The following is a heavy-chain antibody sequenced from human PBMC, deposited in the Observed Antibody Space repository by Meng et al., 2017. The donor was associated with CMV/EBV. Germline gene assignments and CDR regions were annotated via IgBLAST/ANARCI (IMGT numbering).Heavy chain of an antibody. CDR1: GFTFSSYA. CDR3: AKALAGTGPFQH. Sequence: GESLKISCAASGFTFSSYAMSWVRQAPGKGLEWVSVLYSGGSSTNYADSVKGRFTISRDKSKNTLYLQMNSLRAEDTAVYYCAKALAGTGPFQHWGQSTLVTVSS. J-gene: IGHJ1*01. V-gene: IGHV3-23*03. D-gene: IGHD6-19*01. CDR2: LYSGGSST.